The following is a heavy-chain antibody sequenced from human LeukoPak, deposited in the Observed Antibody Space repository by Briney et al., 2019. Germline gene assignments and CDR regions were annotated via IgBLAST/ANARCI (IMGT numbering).Heavy chain of an antibody. J-gene: IGHJ4*02. D-gene: IGHD1-26*01. CDR1: GGSFSGYY. CDR3: ARGTRPTIFDY. Sequence: SETLSLTCAVYGGSFSGYYWSWIRQPPGKGLEWIGEINHSGSTNYNPSLKSRVTISVDTSKNQFSLKLSSVTAADTAVYYCARGTRPTIFDYWGQGTLVTVSS. CDR2: INHSGST. V-gene: IGHV4-34*01.